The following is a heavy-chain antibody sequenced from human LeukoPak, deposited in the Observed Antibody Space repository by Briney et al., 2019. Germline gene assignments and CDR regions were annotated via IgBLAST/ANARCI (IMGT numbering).Heavy chain of an antibody. V-gene: IGHV3-13*01. CDR3: VRGRELPHYDSSGYQEAPYFDY. Sequence: GGSLRLSCAASGFTFSSYDMHWVRQVTGKGLEWVSGIGTAGDTYYAGSVKGRFTISRKNVKNSLYLQMNSLRAGDTAVYYCVRGRELPHYDSSGYQEAPYFDYWGQGTLVTVSS. J-gene: IGHJ4*02. CDR1: GFTFSSYD. CDR2: IGTAGDT. D-gene: IGHD3-22*01.